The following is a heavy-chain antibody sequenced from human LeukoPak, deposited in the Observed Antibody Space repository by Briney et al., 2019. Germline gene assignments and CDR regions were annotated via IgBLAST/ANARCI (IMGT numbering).Heavy chain of an antibody. CDR3: AKDGLGCSGGSCYSDY. Sequence: HPGGSLRLSCAASGFTFSTYAMSWARQAPGKGLEWVSAISGSGGDKYYADSVKGRFTISRDNSKNTLYLQINSLRAEDTAVYYCAKDGLGCSGGSCYSDYWGQGTLVTVSS. CDR2: ISGSGGDK. J-gene: IGHJ4*02. V-gene: IGHV3-23*01. D-gene: IGHD2-15*01. CDR1: GFTFSTYA.